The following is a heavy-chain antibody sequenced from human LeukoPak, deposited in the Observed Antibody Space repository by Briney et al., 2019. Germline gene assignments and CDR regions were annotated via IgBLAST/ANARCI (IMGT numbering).Heavy chain of an antibody. CDR1: GFTFSSYW. Sequence: PAGSLRVSRAASGFTFSSYWMTWVRQAPGKGLEWVAKIKQDGSEKYYVDSVKGRFTISRDNAKNSLYLQMNSLGAEDTAVYYCARRGTSSSWAHFDYWGQGAQGSASS. CDR2: IKQDGSEK. D-gene: IGHD6-13*01. V-gene: IGHV3-7*05. CDR3: ARRGTSSSWAHFDY. J-gene: IGHJ4*02.